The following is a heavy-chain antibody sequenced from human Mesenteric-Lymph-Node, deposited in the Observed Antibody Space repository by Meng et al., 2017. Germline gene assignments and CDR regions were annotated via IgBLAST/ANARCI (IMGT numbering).Heavy chain of an antibody. CDR2: IYHSGST. CDR1: GGSISSINW. CDR3: ARVAAAGNEWFDP. D-gene: IGHD6-13*01. J-gene: IGHJ5*02. V-gene: IGHV4-4*02. Sequence: QVPLEESGPGLVKPSETLSLTWAVSGGSISSINWWTWVRQPPGKGLEWIGEIYHSGSTNYNPSLKSRVTISVDKSKNQFSLKLSSVTAADTAVYYCARVAAAGNEWFDPWGQGTLVTVSS.